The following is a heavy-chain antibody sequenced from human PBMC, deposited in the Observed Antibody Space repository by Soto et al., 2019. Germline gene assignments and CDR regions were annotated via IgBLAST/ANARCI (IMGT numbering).Heavy chain of an antibody. Sequence: KQSQTLSLTCTVSGGSISSYYWSWIRQPPGKGLEWIGYIYYSGSTNYNPSLKSRVTISVDTSKNQFSLKLSSVTAADTAVYYCARHVQPSGVFDYWGQGTLVTVSS. CDR3: ARHVQPSGVFDY. J-gene: IGHJ4*02. CDR1: GGSISSYY. V-gene: IGHV4-59*08. D-gene: IGHD3-10*01. CDR2: IYYSGST.